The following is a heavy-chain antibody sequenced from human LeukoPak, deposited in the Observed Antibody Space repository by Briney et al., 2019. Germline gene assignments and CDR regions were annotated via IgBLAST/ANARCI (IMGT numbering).Heavy chain of an antibody. D-gene: IGHD1-26*01. CDR2: ISGSGGGT. CDR3: VKDLGRYRNNCFDY. Sequence: GGSLILSCAASGFTFSSYAMSWVRQAPEKGLEWVSTISGSGGGTYYADSVKRRFTISRDDSKNTLYLQMNSLRAEDTAVYYCVKDLGRYRNNCFDYWGQGTLVTVSS. CDR1: GFTFSSYA. V-gene: IGHV3-23*01. J-gene: IGHJ4*02.